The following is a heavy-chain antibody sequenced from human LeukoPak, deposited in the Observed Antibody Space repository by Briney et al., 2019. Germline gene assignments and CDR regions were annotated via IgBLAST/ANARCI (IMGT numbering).Heavy chain of an antibody. CDR1: GYTFTSYS. CDR2: INPSGGST. J-gene: IGHJ4*02. CDR3: AREYCSGGSCYDY. D-gene: IGHD2-15*01. V-gene: IGHV1-46*01. Sequence: ASVKVSCKASGYTFTSYSMHWVRQAPGQRLEWMGIINPSGGSTSYAQKFQGRVTMTRDMSTSTVYMELSSLRSEDTAVYYCAREYCSGGSCYDYWGQGTLVTVSS.